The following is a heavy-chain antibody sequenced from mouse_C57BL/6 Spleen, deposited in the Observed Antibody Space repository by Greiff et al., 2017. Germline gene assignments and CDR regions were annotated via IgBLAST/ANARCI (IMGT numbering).Heavy chain of an antibody. V-gene: IGHV1-50*01. J-gene: IGHJ2*01. CDR3: AREKGVD. CDR2: IDPSDSYT. CDR1: GYTFTSYW. Sequence: QVQLQQPGAELVKPGASVKLSCKASGYTFTSYWMQWVKQRPGQGLEWIGEIDPSDSYTNYNQKFKGKATLTVDTSSSTAYMQLSSLTSEDSAVYFCAREKGVDWGQGTTLTVSS.